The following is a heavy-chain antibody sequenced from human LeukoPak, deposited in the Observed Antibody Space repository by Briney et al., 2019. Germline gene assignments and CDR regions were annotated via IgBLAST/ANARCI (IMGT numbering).Heavy chain of an antibody. Sequence: ETLSLTCTVSDDSISSYFWSWIRQPPGKGLEWIGYIYYSGSTNYNPSLKSRVTISVDTSKNQFSLKLSSVTAADTAVYYCARGLRVRGVTYYYYYGMDVWGQGTTVTVSS. CDR2: IYYSGST. J-gene: IGHJ6*02. CDR1: DDSISSYF. D-gene: IGHD3-10*01. CDR3: ARGLRVRGVTYYYYYGMDV. V-gene: IGHV4-59*08.